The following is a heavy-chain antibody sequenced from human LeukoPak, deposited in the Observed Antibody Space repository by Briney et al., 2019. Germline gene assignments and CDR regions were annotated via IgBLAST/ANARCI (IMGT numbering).Heavy chain of an antibody. CDR1: GYTFTGYY. D-gene: IGHD3-3*01. J-gene: IGHJ4*02. Sequence: ASVKVSCKASGYTFTGYYMHWVRQAPGQGLEWMGWINPNSGGTNYAQKFQGRATMTRDTSISTAYMELSRLRSDDTAVYYCARDPAWDHYDFWSGYPYWGQGTLVTVSS. CDR3: ARDPAWDHYDFWSGYPY. V-gene: IGHV1-2*02. CDR2: INPNSGGT.